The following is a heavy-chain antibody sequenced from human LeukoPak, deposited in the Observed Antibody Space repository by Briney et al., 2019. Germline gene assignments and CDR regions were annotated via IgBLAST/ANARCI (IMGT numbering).Heavy chain of an antibody. CDR3: ASARNYCSGGSCYYFDY. Sequence: ASVKVSCKASGYTFTGYYMHWVRQAPGQGLEWMGRINPNSGGTNYAQKFQGRVTMTRDTSISTAYMELSRLRSDDTAVYYCASARNYCSGGSCYYFDYWGQGTLVTVSS. J-gene: IGHJ4*02. D-gene: IGHD2-15*01. CDR1: GYTFTGYY. CDR2: INPNSGGT. V-gene: IGHV1-2*06.